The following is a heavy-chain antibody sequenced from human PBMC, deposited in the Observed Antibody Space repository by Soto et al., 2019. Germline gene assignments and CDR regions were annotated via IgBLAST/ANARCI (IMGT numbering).Heavy chain of an antibody. CDR1: GFTFSSHA. J-gene: IGHJ4*02. V-gene: IGHV3-48*02. D-gene: IGHD3-16*01. CDR3: ARDARNADYDY. CDR2: SHSIRSII. Sequence: EVQLVESGGGLVQTGGSRRLSCAVSGFTFSSHAMNWVRQAPGKGLEWVAYSHSIRSIIYYADSVKGRFTISRDNAKNSLYLQMDSLRDEDTAVYDCARDARNADYDYGGQGTLVTVSS.